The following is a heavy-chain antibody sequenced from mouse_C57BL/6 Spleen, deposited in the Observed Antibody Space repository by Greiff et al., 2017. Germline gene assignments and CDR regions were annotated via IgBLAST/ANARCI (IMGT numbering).Heavy chain of an antibody. CDR1: GYTFTSYW. CDR3: ARQADSSGYLAY. Sequence: VQLQQPGAELVRPGSSVKLSCKASGYTFTSYWMDWVKQRPGQGLEWIGNIYPSDSETHYNQKFKDKATLTVDKSSSTAYMQLSSLTSEDSAVYYCARQADSSGYLAYWGQGTLVTVSA. J-gene: IGHJ3*01. D-gene: IGHD3-2*02. CDR2: IYPSDSET. V-gene: IGHV1-61*01.